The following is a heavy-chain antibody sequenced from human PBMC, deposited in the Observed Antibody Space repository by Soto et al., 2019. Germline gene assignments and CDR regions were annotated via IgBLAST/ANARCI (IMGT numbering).Heavy chain of an antibody. J-gene: IGHJ4*02. CDR1: GGTFSSYT. V-gene: IGHV1-69*08. Sequence: QVQLVQSGAEVKKPGSSVKVSCKASGGTFSSYTISWVRQAPGQGLEWMGRIIPILGIANYAQKFQGRVTITADKSTSTAYMELSSLRSEDTAVYYCARDPGGWLQPPIYWGQGTLVTVSS. CDR3: ARDPGGWLQPPIY. CDR2: IIPILGIA. D-gene: IGHD3-9*01.